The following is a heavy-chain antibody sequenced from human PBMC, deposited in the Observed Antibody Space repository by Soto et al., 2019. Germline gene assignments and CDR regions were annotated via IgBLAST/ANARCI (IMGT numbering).Heavy chain of an antibody. Sequence: QVQLVESGGGVVQPGRSLRLSCEASGFTFSSYGMHWVRQAPGKGLEWVAVIWYDGSNKYYADSVKGRFTISRDNSKNTLYLQMNSLRAEDTAVYYCARAFFTYYDFWSGFGDYWGQGTLVTVSS. CDR3: ARAFFTYYDFWSGFGDY. J-gene: IGHJ4*02. CDR2: IWYDGSNK. V-gene: IGHV3-33*01. D-gene: IGHD3-3*01. CDR1: GFTFSSYG.